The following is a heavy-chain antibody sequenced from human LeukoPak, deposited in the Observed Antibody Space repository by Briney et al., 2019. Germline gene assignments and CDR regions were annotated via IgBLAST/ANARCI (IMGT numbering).Heavy chain of an antibody. Sequence: GGSLRLSCAASGFTFSSYAMSWVRQAPGKGLEWVSAISGRGSTYYADSVQGRSTISRDNSKNALFLQMNSLRAEDTAIYYCAKRGAAAATWLDYWGQGTLVTVSS. V-gene: IGHV3-23*01. CDR2: ISGRGST. CDR1: GFTFSSYA. D-gene: IGHD6-13*01. J-gene: IGHJ4*02. CDR3: AKRGAAAATWLDY.